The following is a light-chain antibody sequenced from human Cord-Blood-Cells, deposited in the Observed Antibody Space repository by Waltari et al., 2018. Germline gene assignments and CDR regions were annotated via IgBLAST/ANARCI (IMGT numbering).Light chain of an antibody. CDR3: QSYDSSLSVWV. V-gene: IGLV1-40*01. CDR1: SSNIRAGYD. J-gene: IGLJ3*02. Sequence: QSVLTQPPSVSVAPGQRVTISCPGSSSNIRAGYDVHWYQQLPGTAPKLLTYGNSNRPSGVPDRFSGSKSGTSASLAITGLQAEDEADYYCQSYDSSLSVWVFGGGTKLTVL. CDR2: GNS.